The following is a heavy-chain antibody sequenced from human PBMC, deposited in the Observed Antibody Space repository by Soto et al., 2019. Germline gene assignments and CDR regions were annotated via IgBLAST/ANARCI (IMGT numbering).Heavy chain of an antibody. CDR2: IYYSGST. D-gene: IGHD4-17*01. J-gene: IGHJ6*03. CDR1: GGSISSYY. V-gene: IGHV4-59*01. Sequence: SETLSLTCTASGGSISSYYWSWIRQPPGKGLEWIGYIYYSGSTNYSPSLKSRVTISVDTSKNQFSLKLSSVTAADTAVYYCARMTTVPYYYYYYMDVWGKGTTVSISS. CDR3: ARMTTVPYYYYYYMDV.